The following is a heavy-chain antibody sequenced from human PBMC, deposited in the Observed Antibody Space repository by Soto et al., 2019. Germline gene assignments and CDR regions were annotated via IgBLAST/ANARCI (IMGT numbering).Heavy chain of an antibody. Sequence: SETLSLTCAVSGVSISSGGYSWSWVRQPPGKGLEWIGYIYHSGSTYYNPSLKSRVTISVDRSKNQFSLKLSSVTAADTAVYYCARVPDRWGQGTLVTVSS. CDR2: IYHSGST. CDR3: ARVPDR. J-gene: IGHJ5*02. V-gene: IGHV4-30-2*01. CDR1: GVSISSGGYS. D-gene: IGHD2-2*01.